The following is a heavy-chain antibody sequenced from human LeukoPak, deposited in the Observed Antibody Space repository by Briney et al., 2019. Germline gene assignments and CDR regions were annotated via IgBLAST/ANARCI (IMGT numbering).Heavy chain of an antibody. CDR2: IKGDGSHT. CDR3: VRDGDAYNFDC. CDR1: GFTFNTYS. V-gene: IGHV3-74*01. Sequence: PGGSLRLSCVASGFTFNTYSMNWVRQAPGKGLVWVSRIKGDGSHTSYADSVKGRFTISRDNARNTLYLQMNSLRAEDTAIYYCVRDGDAYNFDCWGQGTLVTVSS. J-gene: IGHJ4*02. D-gene: IGHD5-24*01.